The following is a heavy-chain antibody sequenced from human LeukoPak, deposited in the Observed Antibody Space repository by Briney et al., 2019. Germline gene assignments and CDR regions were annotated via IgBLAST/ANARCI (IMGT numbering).Heavy chain of an antibody. Sequence: GGSLRLSCAASGFTFDDYAMHWVRQAPGKGLEWVSGISWNSGSIGYADSVKGRLTISRDNAKNSLYLQMNSLRAEDTALYYCAKDIYGDYYYGMDVWGQGTTVTVSS. CDR1: GFTFDDYA. V-gene: IGHV3-9*01. D-gene: IGHD4-17*01. CDR3: AKDIYGDYYYGMDV. CDR2: ISWNSGSI. J-gene: IGHJ6*02.